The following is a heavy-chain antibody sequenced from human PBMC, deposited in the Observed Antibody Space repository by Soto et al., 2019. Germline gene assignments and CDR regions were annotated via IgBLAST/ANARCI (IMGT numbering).Heavy chain of an antibody. Sequence: SETLSLTCAVYGGSFSGYYWSWIRQPPGKGLEWIGEINHSGSTNYNPSLKSRVTISVDTSKNQFSLKLSSVTAADTAVYYRARGLSGRNILWWEAFDIWSQGTMVTVSS. CDR1: GGSFSGYY. CDR2: INHSGST. J-gene: IGHJ3*02. V-gene: IGHV4-34*01. D-gene: IGHD2-21*01. CDR3: ARGLSGRNILWWEAFDI.